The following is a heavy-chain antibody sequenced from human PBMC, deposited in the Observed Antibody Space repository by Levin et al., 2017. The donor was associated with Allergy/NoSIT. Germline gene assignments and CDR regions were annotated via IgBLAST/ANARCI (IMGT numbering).Heavy chain of an antibody. V-gene: IGHV3-49*03. Sequence: PGGSLRLSCTASGFTFGDYAMSWFRQAPGKGLEWVGFIRSKAYGGTTEYAASVKGRFTISRDDSKSIAYLQMNSLKTEDTAVYYCTREFGSDILPKTLRAALDYWGQGTLVTVSS. CDR1: GFTFGDYA. CDR2: IRSKAYGGTT. CDR3: TREFGSDILPKTLRAALDY. D-gene: IGHD3-9*01. J-gene: IGHJ4*02.